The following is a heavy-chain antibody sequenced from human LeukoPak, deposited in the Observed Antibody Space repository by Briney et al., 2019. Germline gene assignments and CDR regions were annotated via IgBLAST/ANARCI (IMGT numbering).Heavy chain of an antibody. Sequence: PGGSLRLSCAESGFTFSGYAMHWVRQAPGKGLEWVAVISYDGSNKYYADSVKGRFTISRDNSKNTLYLQMNSLRAEDTAVYYCARESSAHLNAFDTWGQGTMVTVSS. CDR1: GFTFSGYA. CDR2: ISYDGSNK. CDR3: ARESSAHLNAFDT. J-gene: IGHJ3*02. V-gene: IGHV3-30*04.